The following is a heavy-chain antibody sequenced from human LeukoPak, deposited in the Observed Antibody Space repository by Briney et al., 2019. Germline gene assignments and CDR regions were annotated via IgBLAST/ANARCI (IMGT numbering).Heavy chain of an antibody. Sequence: GESLRLSCAASGFSLSSYWMHWVRQVPGKGLVWVSRINSDGGSTSYADSVKGRCSISRDNAKNTLYLQMNSLRAEDTAVYFCARGSYYFDYWGQGTLVTVSS. CDR1: GFSLSSYW. V-gene: IGHV3-74*01. CDR3: ARGSYYFDY. D-gene: IGHD1-26*01. J-gene: IGHJ4*02. CDR2: INSDGGST.